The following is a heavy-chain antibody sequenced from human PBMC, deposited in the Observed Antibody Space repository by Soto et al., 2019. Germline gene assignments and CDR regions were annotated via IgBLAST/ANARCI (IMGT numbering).Heavy chain of an antibody. J-gene: IGHJ4*02. D-gene: IGHD3-10*01. CDR1: GFTFEDYS. CDR3: AKGFSIYFDS. Sequence: QLVESGGGVVQPGGSLRLSCAASGFTFEDYSMHWVRQVPGKGLEWVSGISWNISAIGYADAVKGRFTISRNNAKNSLYLQMDSLRAEDTALYYCAKGFSIYFDSWGQGVLVTVS. V-gene: IGHV3-9*01. CDR2: ISWNISAI.